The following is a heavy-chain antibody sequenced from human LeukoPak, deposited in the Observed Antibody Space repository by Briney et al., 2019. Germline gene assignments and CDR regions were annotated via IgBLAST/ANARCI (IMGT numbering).Heavy chain of an antibody. CDR3: ARGVVIAPQTLDY. CDR1: GGSFSAYY. CDR2: IYFSGSN. J-gene: IGHJ4*02. V-gene: IGHV4-34*01. Sequence: SETLSLTCAVYGGSFSAYYWSWIRQTPGKGLEWIGSIYFSGSNYHNPSLKSRVSMSVDTSKNQFSLKLSSVTAADTAVYYCARGVVIAPQTLDYWGQGTLVTASS. D-gene: IGHD2-21*01.